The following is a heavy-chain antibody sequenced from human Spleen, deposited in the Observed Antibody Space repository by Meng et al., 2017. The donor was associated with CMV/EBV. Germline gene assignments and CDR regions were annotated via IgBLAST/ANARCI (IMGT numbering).Heavy chain of an antibody. CDR1: GFTFSSYG. CDR3: AREGLLSDFWSGYHAYYFDY. V-gene: IGHV3-30*02. CDR2: IRSDGDYK. J-gene: IGHJ4*02. D-gene: IGHD3-3*01. Sequence: GGSLRLSCAASGFTFSSYGMHWVRQAPGKGLEWVAFIRSDGDYKHYRDSVKGRFTISRDNSKNTLYLQMNSLRAEDTAVYYCAREGLLSDFWSGYHAYYFDYWGQGTLVTVSS.